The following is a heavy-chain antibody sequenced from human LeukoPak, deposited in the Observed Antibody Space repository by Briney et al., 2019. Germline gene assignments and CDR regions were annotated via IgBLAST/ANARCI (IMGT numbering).Heavy chain of an antibody. V-gene: IGHV4-31*03. J-gene: IGHJ5*02. CDR2: IYYSGST. CDR3: AGNSNGHLSWFDP. D-gene: IGHD4-11*01. CDR1: GGSISSGGYY. Sequence: SETLSLTCTVSGGSISSGGYYWSWIRQHPGKGLEWIGYIYYSGSTYYNPSLKSRVTMSVDTSKNQFSLKLSSVTAADTAVYYRAGNSNGHLSWFDPWGQGTLVTVSP.